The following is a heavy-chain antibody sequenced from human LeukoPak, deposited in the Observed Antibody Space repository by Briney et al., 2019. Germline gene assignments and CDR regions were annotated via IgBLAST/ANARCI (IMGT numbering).Heavy chain of an antibody. J-gene: IGHJ3*02. CDR2: MNPSSGNT. D-gene: IGHD2-15*01. Sequence: ASVKVSCKASGYTFTSYDINWVRQATGQGLEWMGWMNPSSGNTGYAQKFQGRVTMTRNTSISTAYMELSSLRSEDTAVYYCALVAATGDDAFDIWGQGTMVTVSS. V-gene: IGHV1-8*01. CDR1: GYTFTSYD. CDR3: ALVAATGDDAFDI.